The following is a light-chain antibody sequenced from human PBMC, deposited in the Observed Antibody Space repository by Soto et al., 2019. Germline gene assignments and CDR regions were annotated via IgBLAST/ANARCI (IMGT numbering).Light chain of an antibody. V-gene: IGLV1-44*01. J-gene: IGLJ1*01. Sequence: QSVLTQPPSTSGTPGQRVTISCSGSSSNIGSNTVNWYQQVPGTAPKLLIYRNNQRPSGVPDRFSGSKSGTSASLAISGLQSEYEADYYCAAWDGSLKGYVFATGTKLTVL. CDR1: SSNIGSNT. CDR2: RNN. CDR3: AAWDGSLKGYV.